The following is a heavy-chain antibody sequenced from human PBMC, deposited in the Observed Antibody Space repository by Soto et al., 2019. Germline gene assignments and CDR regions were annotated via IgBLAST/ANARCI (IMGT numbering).Heavy chain of an antibody. CDR1: GFTFTSSA. V-gene: IGHV1-58*01. CDR3: AADGRGYSYGYPYYFDY. D-gene: IGHD5-18*01. J-gene: IGHJ4*02. CDR2: IVVGSGNT. Sequence: ASVKVSCKASGFTFTSSAVQWVRQARGQRLEWIGWIVVGSGNTNYAQKFQERVTITRDMSTSTAYMELSSLRSEDTAVYYCAADGRGYSYGYPYYFDYWGQGTLVTVSS.